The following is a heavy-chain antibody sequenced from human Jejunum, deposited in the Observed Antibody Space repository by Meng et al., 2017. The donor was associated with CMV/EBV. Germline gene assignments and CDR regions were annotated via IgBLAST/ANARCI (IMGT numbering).Heavy chain of an antibody. CDR1: GGSINHYY. CDR3: ARGPGASTREGLDH. D-gene: IGHD1-26*01. J-gene: IGHJ4*02. CDR2: FYSSDTY. Sequence: QLAESGRGLVEPSECLSLPCTVSGGSINHYYLIWSRQSAGKGLEWIGRFYSSDTYNYHPSLNSRVTMSLDTSKKQFSLILSSVTAADTARYYCARGPGASTREGLDHWGLGTLVTVSS. V-gene: IGHV4-4*07.